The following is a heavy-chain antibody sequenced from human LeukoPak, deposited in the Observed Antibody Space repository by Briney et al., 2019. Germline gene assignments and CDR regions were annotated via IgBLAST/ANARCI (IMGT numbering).Heavy chain of an antibody. D-gene: IGHD1-20*01. Sequence: ASVKVSCKASGYTFTNYGVSWVRQAPGQGLEWMGWISAYSGDTNYAQNLQGRVTMTTDASTSTAYMELRSLRSDDTAVYYCAREGYNWNHIMGIDYWGQGTLVTVSS. CDR2: ISAYSGDT. V-gene: IGHV1-18*01. CDR1: GYTFTNYG. J-gene: IGHJ4*02. CDR3: AREGYNWNHIMGIDY.